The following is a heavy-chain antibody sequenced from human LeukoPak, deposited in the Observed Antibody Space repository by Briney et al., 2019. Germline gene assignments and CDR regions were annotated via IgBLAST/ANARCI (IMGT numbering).Heavy chain of an antibody. D-gene: IGHD6-13*01. J-gene: IGHJ4*02. CDR3: ARQAYSSSWYYFDY. CDR1: GFTFSSYG. CDR2: ISGSGGST. Sequence: GGTLRLSCAASGFTFSSYGMSWVRQAPGKGLEWVSAISGSGGSTYYADSVKGRFTISRDNSKNTLYLQMNSLRAEDTAVYYCARQAYSSSWYYFDYWGQGTLVTVSS. V-gene: IGHV3-23*01.